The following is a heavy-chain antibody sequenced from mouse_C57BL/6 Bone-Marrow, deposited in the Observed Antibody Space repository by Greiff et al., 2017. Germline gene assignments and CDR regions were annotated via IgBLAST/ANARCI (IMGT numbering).Heavy chain of an antibody. D-gene: IGHD2-5*01. J-gene: IGHJ4*01. CDR2: ISSGGSYT. V-gene: IGHV5-6*01. Sequence: EVMLVESGGDLVKPGGSLKLSCAASGFTFSSYGMSWVRQTPDKRLEWVATISSGGSYTYYPDSVKGRFTISRDNAKNTLYLQMSSLKSEDTAMYYCARQEPTIVTTVDYWGQGTSVTVSS. CDR1: GFTFSSYG. CDR3: ARQEPTIVTTVDY.